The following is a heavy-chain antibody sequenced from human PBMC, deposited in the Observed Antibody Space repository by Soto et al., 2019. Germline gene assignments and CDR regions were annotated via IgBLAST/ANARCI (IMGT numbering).Heavy chain of an antibody. CDR1: GYSFTSYW. CDR2: IDPSDSYT. J-gene: IGHJ5*02. V-gene: IGHV5-10-1*01. Sequence: GESLKISCKGSGYSFTSYWISWVRQMPGKGLEWMGRIDPSDSYTNYSPSFQGHVTISADKSISTAYLQWSSLKASDTAMYHCARHGDCSSTSCLNWFDPWGQGTLVTVSS. D-gene: IGHD2-2*01. CDR3: ARHGDCSSTSCLNWFDP.